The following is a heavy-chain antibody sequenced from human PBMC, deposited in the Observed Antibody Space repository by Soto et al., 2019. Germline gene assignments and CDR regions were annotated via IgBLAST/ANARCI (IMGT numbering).Heavy chain of an antibody. CDR1: GGTFSSYA. V-gene: IGHV1-69*13. J-gene: IGHJ3*02. CDR2: IIPIFGTA. CDR3: ARQYTLGLAAAGKACEI. D-gene: IGHD6-13*01. Sequence: ASVKFSCKASGGTFSSYAISWVRQAPGQGLEWMGGIIPIFGTANYAQKFQGRVTITADESTSTAYMELSSLRSEDTAVYYCARQYTLGLAAAGKACEIWFQG.